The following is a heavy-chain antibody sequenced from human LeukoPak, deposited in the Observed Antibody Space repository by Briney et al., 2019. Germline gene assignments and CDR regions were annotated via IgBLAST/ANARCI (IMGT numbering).Heavy chain of an antibody. V-gene: IGHV1-18*01. CDR3: ARDRGIYYGSGSYYYGMDV. D-gene: IGHD3-10*01. J-gene: IGHJ6*02. Sequence: ASVKVSCKASGYTFTSYGISWVRQAPGQGLEWMGWISAYNGNTNYAQKLQGRVTMTKDTSTSTAYMELRSLRSDDTAVYYCARDRGIYYGSGSYYYGMDVWGQGTTVTVSS. CDR1: GYTFTSYG. CDR2: ISAYNGNT.